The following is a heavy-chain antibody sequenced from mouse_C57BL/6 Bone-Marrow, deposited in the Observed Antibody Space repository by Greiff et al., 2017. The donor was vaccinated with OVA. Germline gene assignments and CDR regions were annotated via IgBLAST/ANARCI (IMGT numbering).Heavy chain of an antibody. Sequence: EVQLQESGPELVKPGASVKISCKASGYSFTGYYMNWVKQSPEKSLEWIGEINPSTGGTTYNQKFKAKATLTVDKSSSTAYMQLKSLTSEDSAVYYCARGEYDYEDYWGQGTTLTVSS. V-gene: IGHV1-42*01. J-gene: IGHJ2*01. CDR3: ARGEYDYEDY. CDR1: GYSFTGYY. CDR2: INPSTGGT. D-gene: IGHD2-4*01.